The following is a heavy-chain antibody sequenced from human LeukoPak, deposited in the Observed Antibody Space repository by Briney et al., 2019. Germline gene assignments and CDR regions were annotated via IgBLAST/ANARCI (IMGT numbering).Heavy chain of an antibody. CDR3: ARDLFRSTGSLACGGY. CDR1: GFTFRSFW. V-gene: IGHV3-7*01. Sequence: GGSLRLSCAASGFTFRSFWLRGVRQAPGKGLEWGASIKQDGTEKHYVGSVKARFTITRDNAKKLVYLHMNSPTAEDTAVYYCARDLFRSTGSLACGGYWGQGTLVTVSS. J-gene: IGHJ4*02. CDR2: IKQDGTEK. D-gene: IGHD3-9*01.